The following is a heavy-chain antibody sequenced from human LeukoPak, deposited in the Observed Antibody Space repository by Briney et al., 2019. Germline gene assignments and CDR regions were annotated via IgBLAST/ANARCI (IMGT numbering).Heavy chain of an antibody. CDR1: GFTFSSYS. V-gene: IGHV3-15*01. J-gene: IGHJ5*02. CDR2: SKSKLDGGTT. D-gene: IGHD3-10*01. Sequence: AGGSLRLSCAASGFTFSSYSMNWVRQAPGKGLEWVGRSKSKLDGGTTDYAAPVKGRFTISRDDSKNTLYLHMNSLKTEDTAVYYCLTDSLWFGESLDSVLTSENWFDPWGQGTLVIVSS. CDR3: LTDSLWFGESLDSVLTSENWFDP.